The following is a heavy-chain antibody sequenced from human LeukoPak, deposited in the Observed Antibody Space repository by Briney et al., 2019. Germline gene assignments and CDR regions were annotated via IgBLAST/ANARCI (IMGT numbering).Heavy chain of an antibody. D-gene: IGHD6-19*01. J-gene: IGHJ4*02. CDR1: EFTFRSYL. V-gene: IGHV3-7*01. CDR3: ARSVAGGRRGFDY. CDR2: IKEDGGEK. Sequence: PGGSLRLSCADSEFTFRSYLMSWVRQAPGKGLWRVANIKEDGGEKYYVDSVKGRFTISRDNARNSLYLQMNSLRAEDTAVYYCARSVAGGRRGFDYWGQGTLVTVSS.